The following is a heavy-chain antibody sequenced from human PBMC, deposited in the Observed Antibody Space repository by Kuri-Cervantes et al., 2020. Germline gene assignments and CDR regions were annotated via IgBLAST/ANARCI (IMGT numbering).Heavy chain of an antibody. CDR2: ISYGGSNK. V-gene: IGHV3-30*01. J-gene: IGHJ6*02. Sequence: GGSLRLSCAASGFTFSSYAMHWVRQAPGKGLEWVAVISYGGSNKYYADSVKGRFTISRDNSKNTLYLQMNSLRAEDTAVYYCAKDDIWFGELLTFGLTAHYGMDVWGQGTTVTVSS. D-gene: IGHD3-10*01. CDR1: GFTFSSYA. CDR3: AKDDIWFGELLTFGLTAHYGMDV.